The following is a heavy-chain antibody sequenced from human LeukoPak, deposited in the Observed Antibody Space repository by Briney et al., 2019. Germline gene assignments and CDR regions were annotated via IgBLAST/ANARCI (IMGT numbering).Heavy chain of an antibody. CDR3: ARGGSNGFDY. D-gene: IGHD4-17*01. Sequence: PSETLSLTCTVSGASISSGGYYWSWIRQHPGKGLEWIGYIYYSGSTYYNPSLKSRVTISVDTSKNQFSLKLSSVTAADTAVYYCARGGSNGFDYWGQGTLVTVSS. CDR1: GASISSGGYY. CDR2: IYYSGST. J-gene: IGHJ4*02. V-gene: IGHV4-30-4*01.